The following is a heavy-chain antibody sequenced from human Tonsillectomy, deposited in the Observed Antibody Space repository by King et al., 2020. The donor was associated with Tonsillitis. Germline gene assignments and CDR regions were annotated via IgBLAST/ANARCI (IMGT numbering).Heavy chain of an antibody. J-gene: IGHJ4*02. V-gene: IGHV1-18*01. CDR2: ISAYNGHI. CDR3: AGGLVRGVILDYFDY. D-gene: IGHD3-10*01. Sequence: VQLVESGAEVKKPGASVKVSCKASGYIFTSSDISWVRQAPGQGLEWMGWISAYNGHINYAQKLQGRVTMTTDTSTSTAYMGLRSLRSDDTAVYYCAGGLVRGVILDYFDYWGQGTLVTVSS. CDR1: GYIFTSSD.